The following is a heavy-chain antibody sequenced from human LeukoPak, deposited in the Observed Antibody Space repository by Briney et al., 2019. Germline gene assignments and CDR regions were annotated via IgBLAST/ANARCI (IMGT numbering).Heavy chain of an antibody. CDR3: AREVGYGESAVNWFDP. V-gene: IGHV1-2*02. CDR1: GYTFTGYY. CDR2: INPNSGGT. D-gene: IGHD5-12*01. Sequence: ASVKVSCKASGYTFTGYYMHWVRQAPGQGLEWMGWINPNSGGTNYAQKFQGRVTMTRDTSISTAYMELSRLRSDDTAVYYCAREVGYGESAVNWFDPWGQGTLVTVSS. J-gene: IGHJ5*02.